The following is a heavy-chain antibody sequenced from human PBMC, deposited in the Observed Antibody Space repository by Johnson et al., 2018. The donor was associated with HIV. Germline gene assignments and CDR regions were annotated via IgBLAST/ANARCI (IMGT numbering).Heavy chain of an antibody. CDR3: TIPYYYDSGGYQ. J-gene: IGHJ3*01. Sequence: QLVESGGGFVQPGGSLRLSCAASGFTFSLYAMHWVRQAPGKGLEYVSAISSNGGSTYYADSVKGRFTISRDNSKNTLYLQMDSLRAEDMAVYYCTIPYYYDSGGYQWGQGTMVTVSS. CDR2: ISSNGGST. CDR1: GFTFSLYA. D-gene: IGHD3-22*01. V-gene: IGHV3-64*07.